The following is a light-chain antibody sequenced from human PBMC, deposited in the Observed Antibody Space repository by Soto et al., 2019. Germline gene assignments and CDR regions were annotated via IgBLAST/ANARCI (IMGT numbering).Light chain of an antibody. CDR1: QSVNSW. Sequence: DVQVSQSPSTLSASVGDRVTITCRASQSVNSWLAWYQQKPGKAPKLLIHKASTLQSGVPSRFSGSGSGTDFTLAISSLQSEDSAAYYCQQYNNWPGTFGQGTKVE. V-gene: IGKV1-5*03. CDR2: KAS. J-gene: IGKJ1*01. CDR3: QQYNNWPGT.